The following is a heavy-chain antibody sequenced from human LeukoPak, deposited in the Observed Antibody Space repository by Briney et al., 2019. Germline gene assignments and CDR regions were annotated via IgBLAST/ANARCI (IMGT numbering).Heavy chain of an antibody. D-gene: IGHD6-19*01. Sequence: ASVKVSCKASGYTFTSYYMHWVRQAPGQGLEWMGIINPSGGSTSYAQKFQGRVTMTRDTSTSTVYMELSSLRSEDTDVYYCARGGRAVAGTDYYGMDVWGQGTTATVSS. CDR3: ARGGRAVAGTDYYGMDV. CDR1: GYTFTSYY. J-gene: IGHJ6*02. CDR2: INPSGGST. V-gene: IGHV1-46*01.